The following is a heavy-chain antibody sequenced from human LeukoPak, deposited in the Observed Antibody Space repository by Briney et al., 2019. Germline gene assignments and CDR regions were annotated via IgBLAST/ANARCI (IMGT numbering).Heavy chain of an antibody. J-gene: IGHJ4*02. Sequence: GGSLRLSCAASGFTFSSYGMHWVRQAPGKGLEWMAFIRFDGSNTYYADSVKGRFTISRDNSKNTLYLQMNSLRAEDTAVYYCAKDAYGSGSTQDYWGQGTLVTVSS. V-gene: IGHV3-30*02. CDR1: GFTFSSYG. CDR2: IRFDGSNT. CDR3: AKDAYGSGSTQDY. D-gene: IGHD3-10*01.